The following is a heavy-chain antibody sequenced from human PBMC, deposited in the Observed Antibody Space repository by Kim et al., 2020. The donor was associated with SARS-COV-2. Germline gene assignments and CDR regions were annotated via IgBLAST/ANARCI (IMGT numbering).Heavy chain of an antibody. V-gene: IGHV4-31*03. CDR1: GGSISSGGYY. Sequence: SETLSLTCTVSGGSISSGGYYWSWIRQHPGKGLEWIGYIYYSGSTYYNPSLKSRVTISVDTSKNQFSLKLSSVAAADTAVYYCARDRSSRLISSSWGQGTLVTVSS. D-gene: IGHD6-6*01. CDR2: IYYSGST. CDR3: ARDRSSRLISSS. J-gene: IGHJ5*02.